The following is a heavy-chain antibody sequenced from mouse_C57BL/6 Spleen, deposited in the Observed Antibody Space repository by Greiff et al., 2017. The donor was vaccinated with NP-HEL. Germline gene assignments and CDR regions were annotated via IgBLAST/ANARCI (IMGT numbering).Heavy chain of an antibody. CDR3: ARSDVYLRAMDY. CDR2: IDPSDSET. V-gene: IGHV1-52*01. J-gene: IGHJ4*01. CDR1: GYTFTSYW. Sequence: QVQLQQPGAELVRPGSSVKLSCKASGYTFTSYWMHWVKQRPIQGLEWIGNIDPSDSETHYNQKFKYKATLTVDKSSSTAYLQLSSLTSEDSAVYYCARSDVYLRAMDYWGQGTSVTVSS. D-gene: IGHD2-3*01.